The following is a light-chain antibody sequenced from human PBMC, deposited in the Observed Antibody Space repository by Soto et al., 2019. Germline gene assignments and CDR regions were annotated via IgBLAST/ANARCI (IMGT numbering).Light chain of an antibody. CDR1: SSDVGGYNY. CDR3: SSYTSSSTRV. V-gene: IGLV2-14*01. Sequence: QSALTQPASVSGSPGQSITISCTGNSSDVGGYNYVSWYQQHPGKAPKLMIYEVSNRPSGVSNRFSGSKSGNTASLTISGRQAEDEADYYCSSYTSSSTRVFGTGTKLTVL. CDR2: EVS. J-gene: IGLJ1*01.